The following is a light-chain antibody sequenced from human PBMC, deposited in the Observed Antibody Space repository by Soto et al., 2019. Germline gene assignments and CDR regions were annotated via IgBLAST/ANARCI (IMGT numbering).Light chain of an antibody. J-gene: IGLJ1*01. V-gene: IGLV2-14*01. Sequence: QSVLTPPASVSRSPGQSITISCTGTSSDVGGYNYVSWYQQHPGKAPKLLIYEVSNRPSGVSIRFSGSKSGNTASLTISGLQAEDEADYYCSSYTSSTSLDVFGTGTKGTVL. CDR3: SSYTSSTSLDV. CDR2: EVS. CDR1: SSDVGGYNY.